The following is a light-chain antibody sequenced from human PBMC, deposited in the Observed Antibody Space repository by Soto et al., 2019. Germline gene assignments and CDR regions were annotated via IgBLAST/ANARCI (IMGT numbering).Light chain of an antibody. CDR1: QSVSSSY. J-gene: IGKJ5*01. V-gene: IGKV3-20*01. Sequence: EIVLTQSPGTLSLSPGERATLSCRASQSVSSSYLAWYQQKPGQAPRLLIYGASSRATGIPDRFSGSGSGTDFTLTISRLEPEDFAVYYCQQYGSPPITFGQGTRREIK. CDR3: QQYGSPPIT. CDR2: GAS.